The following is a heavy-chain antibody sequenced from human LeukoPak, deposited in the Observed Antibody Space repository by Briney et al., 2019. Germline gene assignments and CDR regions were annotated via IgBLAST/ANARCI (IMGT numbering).Heavy chain of an antibody. CDR2: IWYDGSKT. CDR3: ARLQAGPLLWLGEADAFDI. D-gene: IGHD3-10*01. V-gene: IGHV3-33*01. Sequence: GRSLRLSCAASGFTFSHYGMHWVRQAPGKGLEWVAVIWYDGSKTYYADSVKGRFTISRDNSKNTLSLQMSSLRADDTAVYYCARLQAGPLLWLGEADAFDIWGQGTMVTVSS. CDR1: GFTFSHYG. J-gene: IGHJ3*02.